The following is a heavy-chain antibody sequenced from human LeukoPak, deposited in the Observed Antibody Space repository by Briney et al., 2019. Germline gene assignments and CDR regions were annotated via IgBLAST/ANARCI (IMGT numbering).Heavy chain of an antibody. CDR3: ARHSEEWELPYYFDY. D-gene: IGHD1-26*01. V-gene: IGHV4-61*05. J-gene: IGHJ4*02. CDR1: GGSISSSSYY. Sequence: PSETLSLTCTVSGGSISSSSYYWGWIRQPPGKGLEWIGYIYYSGSTNYNPSLKSRVTISVDTSKNQFSLKLSSVTAADTAVYYCARHSEEWELPYYFDYWGQGTLVTVSS. CDR2: IYYSGST.